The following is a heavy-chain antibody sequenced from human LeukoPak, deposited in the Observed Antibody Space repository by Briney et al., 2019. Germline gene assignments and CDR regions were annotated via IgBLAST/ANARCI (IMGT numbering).Heavy chain of an antibody. CDR2: INPNSGGT. J-gene: IGHJ4*02. CDR3: ARVTYYDSGGLIDY. V-gene: IGHV1-2*02. Sequence: ASVKVSCKASGYILTGYYMHWVRQAPGQGLEWMGWINPNSGGTNYAQKFQGRVTMTRDTSISTAYMELSRLRSDDTAVYYCARVTYYDSGGLIDYWGQGTLVTVSS. CDR1: GYILTGYY. D-gene: IGHD3-22*01.